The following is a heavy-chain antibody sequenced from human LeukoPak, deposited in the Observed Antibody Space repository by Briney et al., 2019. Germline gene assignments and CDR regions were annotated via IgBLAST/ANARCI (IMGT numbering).Heavy chain of an antibody. CDR3: ARELGRKSSGYVDY. Sequence: GGSLSLSCAASGFTFSSYWMHRVRQAPGKGLVWVSRINSDGSSTSYADSVKGRFTISRDNAKNTLYLQMNSLRAEDTAVYYCARELGRKSSGYVDYWGQGTLVTVSS. V-gene: IGHV3-74*01. D-gene: IGHD3-22*01. CDR1: GFTFSSYW. CDR2: INSDGSST. J-gene: IGHJ4*02.